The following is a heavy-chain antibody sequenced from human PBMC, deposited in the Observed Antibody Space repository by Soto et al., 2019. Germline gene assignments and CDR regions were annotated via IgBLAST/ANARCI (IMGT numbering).Heavy chain of an antibody. V-gene: IGHV1-18*01. CDR2: ISAYNGNT. CDR1: GYTFTSYG. J-gene: IGHJ6*02. CDR3: AREWDLPPQYYYGMDV. Sequence: ASVKVSCKASGYTFTSYGISWVRQAPGQGLEWMGWISAYNGNTNYAQKLQGRVTMTTDTSRSTAYMELRSLRSDDTAVYYCAREWDLPPQYYYGMDVWGQGTTVTVSS. D-gene: IGHD1-26*01.